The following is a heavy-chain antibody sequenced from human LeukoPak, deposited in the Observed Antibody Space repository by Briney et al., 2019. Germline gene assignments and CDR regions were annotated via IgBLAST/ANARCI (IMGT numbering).Heavy chain of an antibody. CDR3: ARGATASYFDY. D-gene: IGHD1-26*01. CDR1: GGSVSSGSYF. Sequence: SQTLSLTCTVSGGSVSSGSYFWSWIRQPPGKGLEWIGYIYYSGSTNYNPSLKSRVTISVDTSKSQFSLKLSSVTAADTAVYYCARGATASYFDYWGQGTLVTVSS. V-gene: IGHV4-61*01. J-gene: IGHJ4*02. CDR2: IYYSGST.